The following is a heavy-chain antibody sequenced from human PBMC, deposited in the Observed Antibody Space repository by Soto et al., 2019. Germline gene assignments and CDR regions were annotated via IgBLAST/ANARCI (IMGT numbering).Heavy chain of an antibody. V-gene: IGHV4-4*07. CDR1: GGSISSYY. CDR2: IYTTGST. CDR3: ARVGMVGTVLGSWFDP. J-gene: IGHJ5*02. D-gene: IGHD6-19*01. Sequence: SETLSLTCTVSGGSISSYYWSWIRQPAGKGLEWIGRIYTTGSTNYNPSLKSRVTMSVDTSKNHFSLKLRSVTAADTAVYYCARVGMVGTVLGSWFDPWGQGXLVTVSS.